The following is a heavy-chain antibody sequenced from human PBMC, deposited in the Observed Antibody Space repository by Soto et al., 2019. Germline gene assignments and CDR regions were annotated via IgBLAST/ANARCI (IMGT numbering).Heavy chain of an antibody. V-gene: IGHV3-23*01. CDR2: IGSSDI. J-gene: IGHJ3*01. Sequence: LRLSCAAAGFTFNIHAMSWVRQAPGKGLEWVSTIGSSDIYYADSVKGRFTISRDNSKNMLFLQMNSLRADDTAVYYCAKDRFNGNGVFDGFDVWGQGTTVTV. CDR1: GFTFNIHA. CDR3: AKDRFNGNGVFDGFDV. D-gene: IGHD2-8*01.